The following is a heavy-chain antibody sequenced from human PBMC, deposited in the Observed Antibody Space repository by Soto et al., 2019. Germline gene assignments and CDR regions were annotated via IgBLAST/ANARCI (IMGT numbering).Heavy chain of an antibody. D-gene: IGHD1-7*01. Sequence: GGSLRLSCAASGFTFSGSAMHWVRQASGKGLEWVGRIRSKANSYATAYAASVKGRFTISRDDSKNTAYLQMNSLKTEDAAVYYCTMRLELPNHWGQGTLVTVSS. J-gene: IGHJ5*02. CDR2: IRSKANSYAT. CDR1: GFTFSGSA. CDR3: TMRLELPNH. V-gene: IGHV3-73*01.